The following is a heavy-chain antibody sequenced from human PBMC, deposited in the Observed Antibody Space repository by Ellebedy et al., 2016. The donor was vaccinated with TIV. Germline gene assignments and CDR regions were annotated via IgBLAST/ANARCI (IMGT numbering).Heavy chain of an antibody. V-gene: IGHV4-34*01. J-gene: IGHJ5*02. Sequence: MPSETLSLTCAVYGGSFSGYYWSWIRQPPGKGLEWIGEINHSGSTNYNPSLKSRVTISVDTSKNQFSMKLSSVTAADTAVYYCARARKAVAANWFDPWGQGTLVTVSS. D-gene: IGHD6-13*01. CDR1: GGSFSGYY. CDR2: INHSGST. CDR3: ARARKAVAANWFDP.